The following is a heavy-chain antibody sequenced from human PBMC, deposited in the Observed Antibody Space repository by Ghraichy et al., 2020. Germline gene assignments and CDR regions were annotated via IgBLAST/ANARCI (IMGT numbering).Heavy chain of an antibody. CDR2: INTSGTT. D-gene: IGHD1-26*01. V-gene: IGHV4-4*07. J-gene: IGHJ3*02. CDR3: ARVRVSATRGAFDI. CDR1: GGSMGNFY. Sequence: SETLSLTCTGSGGSMGNFYWGWIRQPAGKGLEWIGRINTSGTTNYNPSLKSRVTMAVDTSKNQFSLRLSSVTAADTAVYYCARVRVSATRGAFDIWGQGTIVTVS.